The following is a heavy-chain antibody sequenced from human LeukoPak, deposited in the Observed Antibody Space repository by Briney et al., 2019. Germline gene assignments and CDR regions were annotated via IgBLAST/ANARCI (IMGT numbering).Heavy chain of an antibody. CDR2: IRYDGSNK. D-gene: IGHD3-22*01. CDR1: GFTFSSYG. CDR3: AKIIGSNYYDSLGDY. J-gene: IGHJ4*02. Sequence: GGSLRLSCAASGFTFSSYGMHWVRQAPGKGLEWVAFIRYDGSNKYYADSVKGRFTISRDNSKNTLYLQMNSLRAEDTAVYYCAKIIGSNYYDSLGDYWGQGTLVTVSS. V-gene: IGHV3-30*02.